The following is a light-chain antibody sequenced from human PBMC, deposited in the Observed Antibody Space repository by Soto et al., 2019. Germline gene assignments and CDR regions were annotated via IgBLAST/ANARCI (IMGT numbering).Light chain of an antibody. J-gene: IGLJ3*02. CDR3: LLSYSGAWV. CDR2: DAS. V-gene: IGLV7-46*01. CDR1: TGSVTSSHY. Sequence: QAVVTQEPSLTVSPGGTVTLTCGSSTGSVTSSHYPYWFQQKRGQAPRTLIYDASNKHSWTPARFSGSLVGGKAALTLSGAQPEDEADYYCLLSYSGAWVFGGGTKLTVL.